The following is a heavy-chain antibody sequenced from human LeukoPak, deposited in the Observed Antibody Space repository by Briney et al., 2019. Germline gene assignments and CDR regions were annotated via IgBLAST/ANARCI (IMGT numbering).Heavy chain of an antibody. CDR2: INTDGTVT. CDR3: ATKQWLAPPPDS. V-gene: IGHV3-74*01. Sequence: PGGSLSLSCAASGFTFSKYWMLWVRQAPGKGPESVSRINTDGTVTTYADSVKGRFTVSRDNADNTMFLQMNSVRDEDTAVYYCATKQWLAPPPDSWGQGTPVTVSS. J-gene: IGHJ4*02. CDR1: GFTFSKYW. D-gene: IGHD6-19*01.